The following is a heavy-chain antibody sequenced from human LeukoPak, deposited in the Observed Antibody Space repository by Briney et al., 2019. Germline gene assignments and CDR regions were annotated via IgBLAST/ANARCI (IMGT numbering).Heavy chain of an antibody. CDR3: ASILRYFDWLSNNWFDP. J-gene: IGHJ5*02. CDR2: IIPILGIA. CDR1: GGTFSSYA. D-gene: IGHD3-9*01. V-gene: IGHV1-69*04. Sequence: EASVKVSCKASGGTFSSYAISWVRQAPGQGLEWMGRIIPILGIANYAQKFQGRVTITADKSTSTAYMELSSLRSEDTAVYYCASILRYFDWLSNNWFDPWGQGTLVTVSS.